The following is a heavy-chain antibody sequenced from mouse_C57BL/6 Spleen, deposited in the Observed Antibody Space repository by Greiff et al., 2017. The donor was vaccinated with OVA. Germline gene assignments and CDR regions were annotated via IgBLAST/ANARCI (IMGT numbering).Heavy chain of an antibody. J-gene: IGHJ4*01. CDR3: ARAGYDYEYAMDY. CDR2: IHPNSGST. V-gene: IGHV1-64*01. D-gene: IGHD2-4*01. Sequence: QVQLQQPGAELVKPGASVKLSCKASGYTFTSYWMHWVKQRPGQGLEWIGMIHPNSGSTNYNEKFKSKATLTVDKSSSTAYMQLSSLTSEDSAVYYCARAGYDYEYAMDYWGQGTSVTVSS. CDR1: GYTFTSYW.